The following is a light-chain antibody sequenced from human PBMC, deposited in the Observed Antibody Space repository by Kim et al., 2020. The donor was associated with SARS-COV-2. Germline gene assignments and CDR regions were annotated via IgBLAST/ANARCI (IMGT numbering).Light chain of an antibody. CDR1: SGSIASNY. CDR2: EDN. J-gene: IGLJ3*02. V-gene: IGLV6-57*03. Sequence: KTVTISCTRSSGSIASNYVQWYQQRPGSAPTTVISEDNQSPSGVPDRFSGSIDSSSNSASLTISGLKTEDEADYYCQSYDSSNPWVFGGGTKLTVL. CDR3: QSYDSSNPWV.